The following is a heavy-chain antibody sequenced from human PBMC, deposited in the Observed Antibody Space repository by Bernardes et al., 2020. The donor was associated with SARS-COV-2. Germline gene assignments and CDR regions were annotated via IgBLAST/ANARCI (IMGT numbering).Heavy chain of an antibody. D-gene: IGHD1-1*01. J-gene: IGHJ6*02. CDR1: GYPFTRHI. CDR3: ARGTDYYGMDV. V-gene: IGHV1-18*01. Sequence: ASVKVSCKPSGYPFTRHIIGWVRQAPGQGLEWLGWIAAYNYNTKYTQKYQDRVSITIDIPASTAYLELRSLRSDDTAVYYCARGTDYYGMDVWGQGTTVTVSS. CDR2: IAAYNYNT.